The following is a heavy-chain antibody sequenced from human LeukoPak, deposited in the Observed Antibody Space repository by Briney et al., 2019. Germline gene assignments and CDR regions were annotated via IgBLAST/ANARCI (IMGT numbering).Heavy chain of an antibody. CDR2: IYTSGST. Sequence: SETLTLTCTVSGGSISSYYWSGIRQPAGKGLEWIGRIYTSGSTNYNPSLKSRVTMSVDTSRNQFSLKLSSVTAADTAVYYCARDEELLGIDYWGQGTLVTVSS. D-gene: IGHD1-26*01. CDR3: ARDEELLGIDY. CDR1: GGSISSYY. J-gene: IGHJ4*02. V-gene: IGHV4-4*07.